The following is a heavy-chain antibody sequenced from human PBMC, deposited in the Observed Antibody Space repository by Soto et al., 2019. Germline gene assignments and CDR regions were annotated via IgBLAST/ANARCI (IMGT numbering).Heavy chain of an antibody. Sequence: PSETLPLTCTVSGSSISSYYWSWIRQPPGKGLEWIGYIYYSGSTNYNPSLKSRVTISVDTSKNQFSLKLSSVTAADTAVYYCARDADYYGSGSYYNGAFDIWGQGTMVTVSS. CDR2: IYYSGST. CDR3: ARDADYYGSGSYYNGAFDI. CDR1: GSSISSYY. D-gene: IGHD3-10*01. V-gene: IGHV4-59*08. J-gene: IGHJ3*02.